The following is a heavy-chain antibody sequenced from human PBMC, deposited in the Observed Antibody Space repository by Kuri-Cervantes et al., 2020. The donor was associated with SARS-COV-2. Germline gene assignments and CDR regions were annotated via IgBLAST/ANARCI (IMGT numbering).Heavy chain of an antibody. Sequence: GESLKISCAASGFAVSSNYMSWVRQAPGKGLEWVANIKQDGSEEYYVDSVKGRFTISRDNAKNSLYLQMNSLRAEDTAVYYCAREDSGTNDAFDFWGQGATVTVSS. J-gene: IGHJ3*01. CDR2: IKQDGSEE. V-gene: IGHV3-7*03. D-gene: IGHD3-10*01. CDR3: AREDSGTNDAFDF. CDR1: GFAVSSNY.